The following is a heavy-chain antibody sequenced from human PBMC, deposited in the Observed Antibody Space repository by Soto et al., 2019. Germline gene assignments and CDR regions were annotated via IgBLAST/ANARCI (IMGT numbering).Heavy chain of an antibody. J-gene: IGHJ6*02. D-gene: IGHD5-18*01. V-gene: IGHV1-46*01. CDR2: INPSGGST. Sequence: ASVKVSFKASGYTFTSYYMHWVRQAPGQGLEWMGIINPSGGSTSYAQKFQGRVTMTRDTSTSTVYMELSSLRSEDTAVYYCARDSDDTAMDSNYYYYGMDVWGQGTTVTVSS. CDR1: GYTFTSYY. CDR3: ARDSDDTAMDSNYYYYGMDV.